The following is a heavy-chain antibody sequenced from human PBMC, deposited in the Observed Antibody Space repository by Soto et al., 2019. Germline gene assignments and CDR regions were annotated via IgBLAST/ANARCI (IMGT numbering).Heavy chain of an antibody. CDR3: ARGPYSSSRKDLDY. V-gene: IGHV4-59*08. Sequence: PSETLSLTCAVSGVSLFGDYWSWVRLPPGKGLEWIGSIYYAGDTTYHPSLQGRVTISVDTSKNHFSLKLSSVTAADTAMYYCARGPYSSSRKDLDYWGQGTQVTVSS. D-gene: IGHD6-13*01. J-gene: IGHJ4*02. CDR2: IYYAGDT. CDR1: GVSLFGDY.